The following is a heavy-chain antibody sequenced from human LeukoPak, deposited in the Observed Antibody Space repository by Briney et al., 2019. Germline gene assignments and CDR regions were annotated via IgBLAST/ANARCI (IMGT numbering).Heavy chain of an antibody. V-gene: IGHV4-61*02. D-gene: IGHD3-10*01. J-gene: IGHJ5*02. CDR2: IYTSGST. CDR3: ARESHYYGSTGRFDP. Sequence: SETLSLTCTVSAGSISSGSYYWSWIRQPAGKGLEWIGRIYTSGSTNYNPSLKSRVTISVDTSKNQFSLKLSSVTAADTAVYYCARESHYYGSTGRFDPWGQGTLVTVSS. CDR1: AGSISSGSYY.